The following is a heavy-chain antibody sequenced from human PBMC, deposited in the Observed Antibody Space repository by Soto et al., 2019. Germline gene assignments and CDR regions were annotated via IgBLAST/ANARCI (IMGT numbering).Heavy chain of an antibody. D-gene: IGHD3-22*01. V-gene: IGHV4-31*03. CDR2: IYYSGST. CDR3: AIYDSSGSRGFQH. CDR1: GGSISSGGYY. J-gene: IGHJ1*01. Sequence: QVQLQESGPGLVKPSQTLSLTCTVSGGSISSGGYYWSWIRQHPGKGLEWIGYIYYSGSTYYNPSXNXRIXISVDTSKNQFSLKLSSVTAADTAVYYCAIYDSSGSRGFQHWGQGTLVTVSS.